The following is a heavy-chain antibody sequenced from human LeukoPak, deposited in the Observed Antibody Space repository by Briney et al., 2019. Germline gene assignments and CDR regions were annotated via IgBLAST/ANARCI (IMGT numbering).Heavy chain of an antibody. CDR1: GDSISRSGFY. CDR2: MFYGETN. CDR3: ARDHNGFDY. Sequence: PSETLSLTCTVSGDSISRSGFYWGWIRQPPGKGLEWIGSMFYGETNSYNPSLKSRVIISLDTSKNQFSLKLSSVTAADTAVYYCARDHNGFDYWGQGTLVTVSS. D-gene: IGHD2-8*01. J-gene: IGHJ4*02. V-gene: IGHV4-39*07.